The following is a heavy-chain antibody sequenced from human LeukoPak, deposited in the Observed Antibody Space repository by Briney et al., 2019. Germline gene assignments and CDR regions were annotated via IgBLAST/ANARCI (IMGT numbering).Heavy chain of an antibody. D-gene: IGHD3-10*01. Sequence: ASVKVSCKASGYTFTSYDVNWVRQATGQGLEWMGWMNPNSGNTGYAQKFQGRVTMTRNTSISTAYMELSSLRSEDTAVYYCARAHMVRGEGFDYWGQGTLVTVSS. V-gene: IGHV1-8*01. CDR2: MNPNSGNT. CDR3: ARAHMVRGEGFDY. CDR1: GYTFTSYD. J-gene: IGHJ4*02.